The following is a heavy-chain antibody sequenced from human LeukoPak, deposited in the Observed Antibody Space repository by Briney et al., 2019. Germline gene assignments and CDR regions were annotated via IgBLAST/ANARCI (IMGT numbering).Heavy chain of an antibody. CDR1: GFTVSSNY. CDR3: ARKYSSSWYELGAFDI. V-gene: IGHV3-66*01. CDR2: IYSGGST. D-gene: IGHD6-13*01. J-gene: IGHJ3*02. Sequence: PGGSLRLSCAASGFTVSSNYMSWVRQAPGKGLEWVSVIYSGGSTYYADSVKGRFTISRDNSKNTLYLQMNSLRAEDTAVYYCARKYSSSWYELGAFDIWGQGTMVTVSS.